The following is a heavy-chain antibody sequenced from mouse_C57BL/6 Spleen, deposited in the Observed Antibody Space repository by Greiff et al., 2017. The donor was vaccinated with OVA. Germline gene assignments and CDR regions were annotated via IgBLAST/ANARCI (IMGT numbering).Heavy chain of an antibody. CDR2: ISSGGSYT. CDR3: ARGLCGSYDYAMDY. J-gene: IGHJ4*01. CDR1: GFTFSSYC. V-gene: IGHV5-6*01. Sequence: EVQLVESGGDLVKPGGSLKLSCAASGFTFSSYCMSWVRQTPEKRLEWVATISSGGSYTYYPDSVKGRFTISRDKAENTQYLQMSSLKSEDTAMYYCARGLCGSYDYAMDYWGQGTSVTVSS. D-gene: IGHD1-1*02.